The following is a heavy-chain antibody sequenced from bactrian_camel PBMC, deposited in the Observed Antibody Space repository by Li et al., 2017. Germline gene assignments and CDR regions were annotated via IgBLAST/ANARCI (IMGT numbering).Heavy chain of an antibody. V-gene: IGHV3S59*01. Sequence: DVQLVESGGGSVQAGGSLRLSCVASRYSYSTNCMAWFRQAPGKGREGVSAISWNGDRINYADSVKGRFTISKDNIKNTLYLQMNSLKPEDTGVYYCAAMSWPEGGLGQGTQVTVS. D-gene: IGHD1*01. CDR1: RYSYSTNC. CDR2: ISWNGDRI. J-gene: IGHJ4*01.